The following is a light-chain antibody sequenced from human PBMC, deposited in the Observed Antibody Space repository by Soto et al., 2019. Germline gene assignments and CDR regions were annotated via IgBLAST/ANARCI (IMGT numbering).Light chain of an antibody. CDR3: QQYGSSPGFT. V-gene: IGKV3-20*01. CDR2: GAS. CDR1: QNINSRY. Sequence: EIVLTQSPGTLSLSPEERATLSCRASQNINSRYLAWYQQKPGQAPRLLIYGASSRATGIPDRFSGSGSGTDFTLTISRLEPEDFAVYYCQQYGSSPGFTFGPGTKVDIK. J-gene: IGKJ3*01.